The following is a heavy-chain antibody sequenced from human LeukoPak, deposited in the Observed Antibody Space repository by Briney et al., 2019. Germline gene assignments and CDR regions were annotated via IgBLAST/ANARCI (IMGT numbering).Heavy chain of an antibody. Sequence: PGGSLRLSCTASGFTFGDYAMGWVRQAPGRGLEGVGFIRCQAYGATTEYAASVKGRFTISRDDSKSTAYLQMNTLRTEDTAVYYCTRGREYSTYWGQGTLVTVSS. CDR2: IRCQAYGATT. D-gene: IGHD5-12*01. CDR1: GFTFGDYA. J-gene: IGHJ4*02. CDR3: TRGREYSTY. V-gene: IGHV3-49*04.